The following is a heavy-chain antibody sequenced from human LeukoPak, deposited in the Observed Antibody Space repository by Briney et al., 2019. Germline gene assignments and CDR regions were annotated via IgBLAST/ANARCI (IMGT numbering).Heavy chain of an antibody. J-gene: IGHJ4*02. V-gene: IGHV1-18*01. D-gene: IGHD2-15*01. CDR1: GYTFTSYG. CDR2: ISAYNGNT. CDR3: ARDQDVVVVAATPGDY. Sequence: ASVKVSCKASGYTFTSYGISWVRQAPGQGLEWMGWISAYNGNTNYAQKLQGRVTMTTDTSTSTAYMELRSLRSDDTAVYYCARDQDVVVVAATPGDYWGQGTLVIVSS.